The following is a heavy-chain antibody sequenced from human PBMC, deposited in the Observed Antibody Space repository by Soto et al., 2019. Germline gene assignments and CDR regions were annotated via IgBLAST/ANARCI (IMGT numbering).Heavy chain of an antibody. Sequence: SETLSLTCTVSGGSISSSYWSWIRQPPGKGLEWIGYVHHSGSTNYNPSLKSRVTVSIDTSKNQFSLKLNSVTAADTAVYYCASRHSRPYFDCCGQGTLVTVSS. CDR2: VHHSGST. V-gene: IGHV4-59*08. CDR3: ASRHSRPYFDC. J-gene: IGHJ4*02. CDR1: GGSISSSY. D-gene: IGHD6-13*01.